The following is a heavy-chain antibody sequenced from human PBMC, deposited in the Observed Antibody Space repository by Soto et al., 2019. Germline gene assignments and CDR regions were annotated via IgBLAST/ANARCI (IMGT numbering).Heavy chain of an antibody. CDR1: GFTFSSYG. CDR2: ISYDGSNK. D-gene: IGHD3-10*01. J-gene: IGHJ4*02. Sequence: QVQLVESGGGVVQPGRSLRLSCAASGFTFSSYGMYWVRQAPGKGLEWVSAISYDGSNKHYADSVRGRFTVSRDNSKNTLYLQMSSLRADDTAVYYCAKRGSGPYSVDYWGQGTLVTAAS. V-gene: IGHV3-30*18. CDR3: AKRGSGPYSVDY.